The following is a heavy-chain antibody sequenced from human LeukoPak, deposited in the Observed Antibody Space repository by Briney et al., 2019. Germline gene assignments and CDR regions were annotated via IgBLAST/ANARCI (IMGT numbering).Heavy chain of an antibody. Sequence: GASVKVSRKTSGYTYNSYYVGWVRQAPGQGLEWLGWISGYNGKTNYAQKFQGRVTMTTDTSTTTAYMELRSLRSDDTAVYYCARVICSGDRCYPPSAVDIWGQGTMVTVSS. D-gene: IGHD2-15*01. CDR3: ARVICSGDRCYPPSAVDI. CDR2: ISGYNGKT. CDR1: GYTYNSYY. J-gene: IGHJ3*02. V-gene: IGHV1-18*01.